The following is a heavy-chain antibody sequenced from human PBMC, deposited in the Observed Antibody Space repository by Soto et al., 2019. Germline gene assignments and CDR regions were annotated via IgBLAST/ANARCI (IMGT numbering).Heavy chain of an antibody. CDR2: ISSSGSTI. V-gene: IGHV3-48*03. CDR1: GFTFSSYE. Sequence: GCLRLSCAASGFTFSSYEMNWVRQAPGKGLEWVSYISSSGSTIYYADSVKGRFTISRDNAKNSLYLQMNSLRAEDTAVYYCARVRRVYYYYYGMGVWGQGXTVTVPS. CDR3: ARVRRVYYYYYGMGV. D-gene: IGHD3-16*01. J-gene: IGHJ6*02.